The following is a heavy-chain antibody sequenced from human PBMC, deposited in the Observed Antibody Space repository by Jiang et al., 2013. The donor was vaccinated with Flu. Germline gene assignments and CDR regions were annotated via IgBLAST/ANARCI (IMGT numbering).Heavy chain of an antibody. CDR2: IYVGDAST. CDR3: ARVPAAMSASQFDY. J-gene: IGHJ4*02. D-gene: IGHD2-2*01. Sequence: GAEVKKPGESLKISCKGSGYSFTSYWIGWVRQMPGKGLEWMGMIYVGDASTRYSPSFQGQVTISADESISTAYLHWSSLKASDSAMYYCARVPAAMSASQFDYWGQGTLVTVSS. CDR1: GYSFTSYW. V-gene: IGHV5-51*01.